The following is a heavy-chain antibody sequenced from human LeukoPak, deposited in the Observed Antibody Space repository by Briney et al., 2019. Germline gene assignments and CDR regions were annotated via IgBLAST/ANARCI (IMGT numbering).Heavy chain of an antibody. D-gene: IGHD4-17*01. J-gene: IGHJ4*02. CDR1: GFTFSSYW. CDR2: INSDGRST. CDR3: ARDFYGDSVDY. Sequence: GGSLRLSCAASGFTFSSYWMHWVRQAQGKGLGGVSRINSDGRSTTYADSSKGRLTISRDNAKNTLYMQINSLRAEETAVYYCARDFYGDSVDYWGQGTLVTVSS. V-gene: IGHV3-74*01.